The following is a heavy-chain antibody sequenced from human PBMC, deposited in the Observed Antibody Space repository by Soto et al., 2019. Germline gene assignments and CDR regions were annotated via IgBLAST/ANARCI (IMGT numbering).Heavy chain of an antibody. CDR1: GGSISSYY. CDR3: ASTLGGSFYFQH. J-gene: IGHJ1*01. D-gene: IGHD1-26*01. V-gene: IGHV4-59*01. Sequence: LSLTCTVSGGSISSYYWSWIRQPPGKGLEWIGYIYYSGSTNYNPSLKSRVTISVDTSKNQFSLKLSSVTAADTAVYYCASTLGGSFYFQHWGKGPLVTVSS. CDR2: IYYSGST.